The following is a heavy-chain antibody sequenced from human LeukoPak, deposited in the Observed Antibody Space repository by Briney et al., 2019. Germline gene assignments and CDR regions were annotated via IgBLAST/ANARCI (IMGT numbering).Heavy chain of an antibody. V-gene: IGHV3-15*07. D-gene: IGHD3-16*02. J-gene: IGHJ4*02. Sequence: GGSLRLSCAASGFTFSNAWMNWVRQAPGKGLEWVGRIKSKTDGGTTDYAAPVKGRFTISRDDSKNTLYLQMNSLKTEDTAVYYCTFIEEGHLGELSLFDYWGQGTLVTVSS. CDR3: TFIEEGHLGELSLFDY. CDR2: IKSKTDGGTT. CDR1: GFTFSNAW.